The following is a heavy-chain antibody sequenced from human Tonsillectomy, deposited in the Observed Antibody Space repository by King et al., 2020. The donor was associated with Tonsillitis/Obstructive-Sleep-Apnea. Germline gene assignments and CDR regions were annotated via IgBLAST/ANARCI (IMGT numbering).Heavy chain of an antibody. CDR1: GFTFSSYA. J-gene: IGHJ4*02. CDR2: ISYDGSNK. D-gene: IGHD4-17*01. CDR3: ARDLEATVTSFCDY. V-gene: IGHV3-30*01. Sequence: VQLVESGGGVVQPGRSLRLSCAASGFTFSSYAMHWVLQAPGKGLEWVAVISYDGSNKYYADSVKGRFTISRDNSKNTLYLQMNSLRAKDTAVYYCARDLEATVTSFCDYWGQGTLVTVSS.